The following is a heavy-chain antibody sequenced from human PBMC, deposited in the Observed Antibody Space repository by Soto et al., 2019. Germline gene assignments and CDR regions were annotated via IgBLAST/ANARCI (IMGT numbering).Heavy chain of an antibody. CDR2: IWYDGSNK. CDR3: ARGFRPIAAAGGGY. D-gene: IGHD6-13*01. V-gene: IGHV3-33*01. CDR1: GFTFSSYG. Sequence: GGSLRLSCAASGFTFSSYGMHWVRQAPGKGLEWVAVIWYDGSNKYYADSVKGRFTISRDNSKNTLYLQMNSLRAEDTAVYYCARGFRPIAAAGGGYWGQGTLVTVSS. J-gene: IGHJ4*02.